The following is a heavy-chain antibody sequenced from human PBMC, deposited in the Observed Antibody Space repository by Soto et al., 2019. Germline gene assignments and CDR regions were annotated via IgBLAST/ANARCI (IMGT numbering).Heavy chain of an antibody. CDR1: GYTCTNHG. Sequence: QVQLVQFGTGGKKPGASVKVACKTSGYTCTNHGITWVRRSPGQGLGGMVWFIPYNANSNYAQKLQGRVTMTTDTSTTTAYMDLRSLTSDDAAVYSCARDRVAGIWGDAFDIWGQGTVVTVSS. J-gene: IGHJ3*02. D-gene: IGHD3-16*01. CDR3: ARDRVAGIWGDAFDI. V-gene: IGHV1-18*04. CDR2: FIPYNANS.